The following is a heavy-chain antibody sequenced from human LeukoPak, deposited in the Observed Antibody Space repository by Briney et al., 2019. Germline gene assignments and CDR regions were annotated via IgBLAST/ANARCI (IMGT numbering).Heavy chain of an antibody. D-gene: IGHD7-27*01. V-gene: IGHV1-8*01. CDR3: AKVATGGYYYYYMDV. CDR1: GYTFTSYD. J-gene: IGHJ6*03. CDR2: MNPNSGNT. Sequence: ASVKVSCKASGYTFTSYDINGVRQATGQGLAWMGWMNPNSGNTGYAQKFQGRVTMTRNTSISTAYMELSSLRSEDTAVYYCAKVATGGYYYYYMDVWGKGTTVTVPS.